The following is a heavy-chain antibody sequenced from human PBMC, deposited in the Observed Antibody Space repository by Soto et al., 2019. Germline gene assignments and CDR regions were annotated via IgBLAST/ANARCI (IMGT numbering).Heavy chain of an antibody. CDR3: ARAAIIVVVPAAIYY. J-gene: IGHJ4*02. D-gene: IGHD2-2*02. V-gene: IGHV3-7*01. CDR2: IKQDGSEK. Sequence: PGWSLRLSCAASGFTFSSYWMSWVRQVPGKGLEWVANIKQDGSEKYYVDSVKGRFTISRDNAKNSLYLQMNSLRAEDTAVYYCARAAIIVVVPAAIYYWGQGTLVTVSS. CDR1: GFTFSSYW.